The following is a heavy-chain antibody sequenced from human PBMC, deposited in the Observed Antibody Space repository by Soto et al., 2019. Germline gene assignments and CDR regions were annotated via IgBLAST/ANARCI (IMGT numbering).Heavy chain of an antibody. CDR2: ISSSSSYT. Sequence: GGSLRLCCAASGFTCSDYYMSWIRQAPGKGLEWVSYISSSSSYTNYADSVKGRFTISRDNAKNSLYLQMNSLRAEDTAVYYCARDSFGVVPAAGGMDFSGPATTLTVS. D-gene: IGHD2-2*01. CDR3: ARDSFGVVPAAGGMDF. J-gene: IGHJ6*02. CDR1: GFTCSDYY. V-gene: IGHV3-11*06.